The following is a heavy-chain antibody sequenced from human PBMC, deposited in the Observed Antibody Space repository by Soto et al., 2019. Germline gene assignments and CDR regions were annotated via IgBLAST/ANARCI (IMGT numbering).Heavy chain of an antibody. CDR1: GDSLCNYY. CDR2: VSSSGNT. J-gene: IGHJ6*02. Sequence: SETLFLTCTVSGDSLCNYYCFFIRHPVCKGLEWIGRVSSSGNTNANPTLNSRATMSIDTSKNQFSLRLRSVTAADTAVYYCARADYEILTGSYAMDVWGQGTTVTVSS. CDR3: ARADYEILTGSYAMDV. V-gene: IGHV4-4*07. D-gene: IGHD3-9*01.